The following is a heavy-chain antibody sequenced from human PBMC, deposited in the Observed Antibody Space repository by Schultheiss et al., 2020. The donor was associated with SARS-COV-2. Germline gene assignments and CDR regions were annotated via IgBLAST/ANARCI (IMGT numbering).Heavy chain of an antibody. J-gene: IGHJ6*02. CDR1: GFTFSSYA. CDR2: IGGGRGDR. V-gene: IGHV3-23*01. Sequence: GGSLRLSCAASGFTFSSYAMSWVRQAPGKGLEWVSGIGGGRGDRYYADSVKGRFTISRDNSKNTLYLQMNSLRAEDTALYYCAKRLGYSSGWCMDVWGQGTTVTVSS. CDR3: AKRLGYSSGWCMDV. D-gene: IGHD6-19*01.